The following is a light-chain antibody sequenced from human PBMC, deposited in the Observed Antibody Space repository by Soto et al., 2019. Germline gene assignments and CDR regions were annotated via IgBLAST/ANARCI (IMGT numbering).Light chain of an antibody. J-gene: IGLJ2*01. CDR3: CSYAGSYTFVV. V-gene: IGLV2-11*01. Sequence: QSVLTQPRSVSGSPGQSVTISCTGTSSDVGGYHYVSWYQQHPGKAPRLMIYDVSKRPSGVPDRFSGSKSGNTASLTISGLQTEDEADYYCCSYAGSYTFVVFGGGTKVTVL. CDR1: SSDVGGYHY. CDR2: DVS.